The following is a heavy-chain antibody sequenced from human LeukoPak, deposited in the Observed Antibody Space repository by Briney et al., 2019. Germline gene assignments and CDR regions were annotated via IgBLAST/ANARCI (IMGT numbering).Heavy chain of an antibody. CDR3: ARDGIPAARKGYYYYYGVDV. Sequence: PSETLSLTCTVSGGSISSYYWSWIRQPAGKGLEWIGHIYSSGSTNYNPSLESRVTMSVDTSKNQFSLKVSSVTAADTAVYYCARDGIPAARKGYYYYYGVDVWGQGTTVTVSS. V-gene: IGHV4-4*07. CDR2: IYSSGST. CDR1: GGSISSYY. D-gene: IGHD6-13*01. J-gene: IGHJ6*02.